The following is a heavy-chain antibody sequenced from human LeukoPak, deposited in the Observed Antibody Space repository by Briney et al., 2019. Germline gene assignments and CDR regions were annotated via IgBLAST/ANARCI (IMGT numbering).Heavy chain of an antibody. CDR3: ARDKGSYSSSSAVWFDP. J-gene: IGHJ5*02. D-gene: IGHD6-6*01. Sequence: SETLSLTCTVSGGSISSYYWSWIRQPPGKGLEWIGYIYYSGSTNYNPSLKSRVTISVDTSKNQFSLKLSSVTAAVTAVYYCARDKGSYSSSSAVWFDPWGQGTLVTVSS. CDR2: IYYSGST. CDR1: GGSISSYY. V-gene: IGHV4-59*01.